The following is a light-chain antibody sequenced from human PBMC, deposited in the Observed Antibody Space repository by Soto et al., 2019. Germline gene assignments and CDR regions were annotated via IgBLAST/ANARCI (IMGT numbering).Light chain of an antibody. CDR3: QQYGTSPALT. CDR2: GAS. Sequence: EIVFTQSPGTLSLSPGERATLSCRASQSVSSNYLAWYQHRPGQAPRLLIYGASSRATDISDRFSGSGSGTDFTLTISRLEPEDFAVYYCQQYGTSPALTVGGGTKGDIK. J-gene: IGKJ4*01. V-gene: IGKV3-20*01. CDR1: QSVSSNY.